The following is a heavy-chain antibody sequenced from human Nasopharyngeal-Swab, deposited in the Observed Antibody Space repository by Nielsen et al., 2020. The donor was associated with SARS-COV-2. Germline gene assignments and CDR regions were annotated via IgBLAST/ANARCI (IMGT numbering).Heavy chain of an antibody. Sequence: GGSLRLSCAASGFTFSNSGMDWVRQAPGKGLEWVSAISGSGGSTYYADSVKGRFTFSRDNSKNTLYLQMNSLRAEDTAVYYCARDGMGGYPLYSFDSWGQGTLVTVSS. CDR2: ISGSGGST. CDR3: ARDGMGGYPLYSFDS. V-gene: IGHV3-23*01. D-gene: IGHD1-26*01. CDR1: GFTFSNSG. J-gene: IGHJ4*02.